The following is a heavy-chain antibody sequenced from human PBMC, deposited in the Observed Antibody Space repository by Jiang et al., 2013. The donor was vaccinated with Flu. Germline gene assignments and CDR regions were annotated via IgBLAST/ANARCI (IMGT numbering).Heavy chain of an antibody. D-gene: IGHD6-6*01. CDR1: GFTYGDYA. CDR3: TRIISGSSPDY. V-gene: IGHV3-49*04. Sequence: QLVESGGGLVQPGRSLRLSCTASGFTYGDYAMSWVRQAPGKGLEWVGFIRGKVYGGTTEYAASVNGRFTISRDDSKSIAYLQMNSLKTEDTAVYYCTRIISGSSPDYWGQGTLVTVSS. J-gene: IGHJ4*02. CDR2: IRGKVYGGTT.